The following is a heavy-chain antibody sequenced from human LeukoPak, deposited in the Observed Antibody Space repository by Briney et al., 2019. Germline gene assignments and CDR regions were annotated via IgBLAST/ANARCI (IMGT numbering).Heavy chain of an antibody. V-gene: IGHV3-53*01. Sequence: GGSLRLSCAASGFTVSNNYMSWVRQAPGKGLEWVSVIYSGGGTYYADSVKGRFTISRDNSKNTLYLQMNSLRAEDTAVYYCARGYCSGGSCYEVYYFDYWGQGTLVTVSS. CDR1: GFTVSNNY. CDR2: IYSGGGT. CDR3: ARGYCSGGSCYEVYYFDY. D-gene: IGHD2-15*01. J-gene: IGHJ4*02.